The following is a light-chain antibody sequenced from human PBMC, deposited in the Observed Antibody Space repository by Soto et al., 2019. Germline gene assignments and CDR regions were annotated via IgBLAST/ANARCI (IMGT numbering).Light chain of an antibody. Sequence: QSVLTQPPSVSGTPGQRVTISCSGSSSNIGSNTVNWYHQFPGTAPRLLIYSSYQRPSGVPDRFSGSQSGTSASLAISGLQSDDEADYYCAAWDDSLKAIFGGGTQLTVL. V-gene: IGLV1-44*01. CDR2: SSY. CDR1: SSNIGSNT. CDR3: AAWDDSLKAI. J-gene: IGLJ7*01.